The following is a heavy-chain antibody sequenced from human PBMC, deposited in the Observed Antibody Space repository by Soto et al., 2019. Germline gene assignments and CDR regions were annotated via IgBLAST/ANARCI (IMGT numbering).Heavy chain of an antibody. CDR1: GGTFSSYA. CDR3: AEDFRVCGGRYSNGFDP. D-gene: IGHD2-15*01. CDR2: IIPIFGTA. Sequence: QVQLVQSGAAVKKPGSSVKVSCKASGGTFSSYAISWVRQAPGQGLVWMGGIIPIFGTANYAQKFQGRVTITADGSTGTAYMGLSRLGSEDTAVYYCAEDFRVCGGRYSNGFDPWGQGTLVTVSS. J-gene: IGHJ5*02. V-gene: IGHV1-69*01.